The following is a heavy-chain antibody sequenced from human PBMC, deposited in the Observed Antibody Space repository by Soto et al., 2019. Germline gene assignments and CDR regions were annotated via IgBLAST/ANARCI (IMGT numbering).Heavy chain of an antibody. CDR3: ARFRASKSPFDY. Sequence: SETLSLTCAVYGGSFSGYYWSWIRQPPGKGLEWIGEINHSGSTNYNPSLKSRVTISVDTSKNQFSLKLSSVTAADTAVYYCARFRASKSPFDYWGQGTLVTVSS. V-gene: IGHV4-34*01. J-gene: IGHJ4*02. CDR2: INHSGST. CDR1: GGSFSGYY. D-gene: IGHD3-10*01.